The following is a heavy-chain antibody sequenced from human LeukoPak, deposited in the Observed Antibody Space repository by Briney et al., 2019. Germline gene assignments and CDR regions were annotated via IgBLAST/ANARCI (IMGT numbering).Heavy chain of an antibody. Sequence: SETLSLTCTVSGGSISSSSYYWGWIRQPPGKGLEWIGSIYYSGSTYYNPSLKSRVTISVDTSKNQFSLKLSSVTAADTAVYYCARRAPRVGATYGIDYWGQGTLVTVSS. V-gene: IGHV4-39*01. CDR1: GGSISSSSYY. CDR3: ARRAPRVGATYGIDY. D-gene: IGHD1-26*01. J-gene: IGHJ4*02. CDR2: IYYSGST.